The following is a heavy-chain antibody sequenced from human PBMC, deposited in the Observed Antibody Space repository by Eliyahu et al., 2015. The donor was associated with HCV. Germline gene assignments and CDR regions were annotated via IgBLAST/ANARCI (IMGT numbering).Heavy chain of an antibody. J-gene: IGHJ6*03. Sequence: EVQLLESGGGLVQPGGSLRLSCSASGFXFSSYAMSWVRQAPGXGLEWVSAISGSGGSTYYADSVKGRFTISRDNSKNTLYLQMNSLRAEDTAVYYCAKDISRRDDYVWGSYRPREIYYYYYYMDVWGKGTTVTVSS. CDR3: AKDISRRDDYVWGSYRPREIYYYYYYMDV. CDR1: GFXFSSYA. CDR2: ISGSGGST. D-gene: IGHD3-16*02. V-gene: IGHV3-23*01.